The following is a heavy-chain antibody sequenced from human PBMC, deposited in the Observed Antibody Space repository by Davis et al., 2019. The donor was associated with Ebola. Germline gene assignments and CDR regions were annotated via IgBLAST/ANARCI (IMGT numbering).Heavy chain of an antibody. Sequence: SETLSLTCTVSGGSISSYYWSWIRQPPGKGLEWIGYIYYSGSTNYNPSLKSRVTISVDTSKNQFSLKLSSVTAADTAVYYCARVGYSGRPVGAFDIWGQGTMVTVSS. V-gene: IGHV4-59*01. CDR1: GGSISSYY. CDR2: IYYSGST. J-gene: IGHJ3*02. D-gene: IGHD1-26*01. CDR3: ARVGYSGRPVGAFDI.